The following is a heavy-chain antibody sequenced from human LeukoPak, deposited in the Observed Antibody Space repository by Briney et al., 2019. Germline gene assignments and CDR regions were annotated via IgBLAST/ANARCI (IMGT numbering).Heavy chain of an antibody. CDR3: AKDRLRLGELSFDY. J-gene: IGHJ4*02. CDR1: GFTFSSYA. CDR2: ISGSGGST. V-gene: IGHV3-23*01. D-gene: IGHD3-16*02. Sequence: GGSLRLSCAASGFTFSSYAMSWVCQAPGKGLEWVSAISGSGGSTYYADSVKGRFTISRDNSKNTLYLQMNSLRAEDTAVYYCAKDRLRLGELSFDYWGQGTLVTVSS.